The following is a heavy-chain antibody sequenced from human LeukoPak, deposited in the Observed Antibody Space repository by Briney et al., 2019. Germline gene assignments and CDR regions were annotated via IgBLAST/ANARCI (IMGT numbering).Heavy chain of an antibody. J-gene: IGHJ6*02. V-gene: IGHV1-24*01. CDR1: GYTLTELS. CDR2: FDPEDGET. D-gene: IGHD6-19*01. CDR3: ATSAGTGHYGMDV. Sequence: ASVTVSCKVSGYTLTELSMHWVRHGPGKGVGWMGGFDPEDGETIYAQKFQGRVTMTEAASTDTAYMELSSLISEDTAVYYCATSAGTGHYGMDVWGQGTTVTVSS.